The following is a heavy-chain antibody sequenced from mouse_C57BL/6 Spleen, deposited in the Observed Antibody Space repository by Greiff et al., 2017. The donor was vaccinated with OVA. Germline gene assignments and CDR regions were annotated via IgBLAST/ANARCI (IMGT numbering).Heavy chain of an antibody. CDR1: GYTFTSYW. CDR2: IDPSDSET. Sequence: QVQLQQPGAELVRPGSSVKLSCKASGYTFTSYWMHWVKQRPIQGLEWIGNIDPSDSETQYNQKFKDKATLTVDKSSSPAYMQLSSLTSEDSAVYYCAGDFVRGCAYWGQGTLVTVSA. D-gene: IGHD3-1*01. J-gene: IGHJ3*01. CDR3: AGDFVRGCAY. V-gene: IGHV1-52*01.